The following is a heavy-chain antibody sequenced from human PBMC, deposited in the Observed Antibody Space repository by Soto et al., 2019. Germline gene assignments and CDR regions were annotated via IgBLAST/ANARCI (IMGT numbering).Heavy chain of an antibody. J-gene: IGHJ5*02. V-gene: IGHV4-39*01. CDR1: GGSISSSSFH. CDR2: IYYSGST. Sequence: PSETLSLTCTVSGGSISSSSFHWGWIRQPPGKGLEWNGSIYYSGSTYYSPSLKSRVTISVDTSKNQFSLKLSSVTAADTAVYYCARRERAAGTDWWSDPWGQGTLVTVSS. CDR3: ARRERAAGTDWWSDP. D-gene: IGHD6-13*01.